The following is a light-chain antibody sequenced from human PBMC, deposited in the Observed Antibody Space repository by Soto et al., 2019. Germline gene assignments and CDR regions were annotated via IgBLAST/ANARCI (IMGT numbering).Light chain of an antibody. Sequence: QSALTQPASVSGSPGQSITISCTGTSSDIGTYDQVSWYQQHPGKAPQLIIYEVYNRASGLSNRFSGSKSGTSASLAITGLQAEDEADYYCQSYESSMSGFYVFGTGTKV. J-gene: IGLJ1*01. CDR1: SSDIGTYDQ. CDR3: QSYESSMSGFYV. V-gene: IGLV2-14*01. CDR2: EVY.